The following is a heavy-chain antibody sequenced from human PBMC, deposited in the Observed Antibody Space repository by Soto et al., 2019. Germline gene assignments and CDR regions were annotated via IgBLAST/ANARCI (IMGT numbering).Heavy chain of an antibody. J-gene: IGHJ4*02. D-gene: IGHD2-15*01. Sequence: SETLSLTCAVYGGSFSGYYWSWIRQPPGKGLEWIGEINHSGSTNYNPSLKSRVTISVDTSKNQFSLKLSSVTAADTAVYYCARGLPRYCSGGSCYSGYFDYWGQGTLVTVSS. CDR2: INHSGST. CDR3: ARGLPRYCSGGSCYSGYFDY. CDR1: GGSFSGYY. V-gene: IGHV4-34*01.